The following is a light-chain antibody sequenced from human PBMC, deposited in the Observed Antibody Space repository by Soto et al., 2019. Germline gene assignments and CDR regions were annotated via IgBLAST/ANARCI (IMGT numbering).Light chain of an antibody. J-gene: IGKJ1*01. CDR1: QSVSSSF. Sequence: EIVLAQSPGTLSLSPGESATLSCRASQSVSSSFLAWYQQQAGQAPRLLIYGASRRATGLPDWFSGSGSGKDFTLTISILEPEDFAVYYCQQYVSSPWTFGQGTKVEI. V-gene: IGKV3-20*01. CDR3: QQYVSSPWT. CDR2: GAS.